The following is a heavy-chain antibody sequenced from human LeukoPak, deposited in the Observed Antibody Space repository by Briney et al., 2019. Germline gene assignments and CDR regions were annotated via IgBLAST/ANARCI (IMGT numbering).Heavy chain of an antibody. J-gene: IGHJ4*02. Sequence: GGSLRLSCAASGFTFSSYAMSWVRQAPGKGLEWVSGISGSGGSTYYADSVKGRFTTSTDNSKNTLYLQMNSLRAEDTAVYYCAKVMGSGWYNFDYWGQGTLVTVSS. CDR3: AKVMGSGWYNFDY. V-gene: IGHV3-23*01. CDR2: ISGSGGST. D-gene: IGHD6-19*01. CDR1: GFTFSSYA.